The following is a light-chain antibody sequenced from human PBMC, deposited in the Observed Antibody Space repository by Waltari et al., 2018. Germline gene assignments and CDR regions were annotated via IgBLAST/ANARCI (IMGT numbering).Light chain of an antibody. CDR1: QGIRND. V-gene: IGKV1-17*01. CDR3: LQHSDYPFT. Sequence: DIQMTQSPSSLSASIGDRFTTTCRLSQGIRNDLGWYQQKPGRAPRRLIYGASTLQTGVPSRFSGSGSGTDFTLTISSLQPEDFATYYCLQHSDYPFTFGPGTKVHVK. CDR2: GAS. J-gene: IGKJ3*01.